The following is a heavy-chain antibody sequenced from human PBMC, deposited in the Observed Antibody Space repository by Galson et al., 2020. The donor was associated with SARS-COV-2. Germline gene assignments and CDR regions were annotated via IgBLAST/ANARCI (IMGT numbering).Heavy chain of an antibody. CDR2: NSHSGGT. Sequence: SETLSLTCAVSGTSISSGSYSWNWIRQPPGKGLEWIGYNSHSGGTYYNPSLKSRVTSSGDRSKNQFSLRLSSVTAADTAVYYCARLHYGEYAPEAFDIWGPGTRVTVAS. V-gene: IGHV4-30-2*01. CDR3: ARLHYGEYAPEAFDI. J-gene: IGHJ3*02. CDR1: GTSISSGSYS. D-gene: IGHD4-17*01.